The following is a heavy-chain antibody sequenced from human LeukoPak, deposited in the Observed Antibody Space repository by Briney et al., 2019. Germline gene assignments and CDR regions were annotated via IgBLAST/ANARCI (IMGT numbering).Heavy chain of an antibody. CDR2: IYTSGST. CDR3: ARVEYSSSYYFDY. D-gene: IGHD6-6*01. V-gene: IGHV4-61*02. CDR1: GGSISSGSYY. J-gene: IGHJ4*02. Sequence: PSQTLSLTCTVSGGSISSGSYYWSWIRQPAGKGLEWIGRIYTSGSTNSNPSLKSRVTISVDTSKNQFSLKLSSVTAADTAVYYCARVEYSSSYYFDYWGQGTLVTVSS.